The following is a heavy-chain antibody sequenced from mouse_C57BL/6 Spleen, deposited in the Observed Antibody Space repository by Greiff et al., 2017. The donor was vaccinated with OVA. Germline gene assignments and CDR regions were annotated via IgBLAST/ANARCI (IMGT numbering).Heavy chain of an antibody. J-gene: IGHJ1*03. D-gene: IGHD1-1*01. Sequence: VMLVESGPGLVAPSPSLSITCTVSGFSLTSYGVSWVRQPPGQGLEWLGVICRAGSTTYHTALIYSLATSKDNSKSQACLKLNSLQTDDTATYYCAKLSSYWYFDGWGTGTTVTVSS. CDR2: ICRAGST. V-gene: IGHV2-3*01. CDR1: GFSLTSYG. CDR3: AKLSSYWYFDG.